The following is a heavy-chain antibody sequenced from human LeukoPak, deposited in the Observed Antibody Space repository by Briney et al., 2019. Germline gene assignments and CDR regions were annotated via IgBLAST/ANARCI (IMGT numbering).Heavy chain of an antibody. J-gene: IGHJ4*02. V-gene: IGHV3-30*04. CDR1: GFTFSSSS. D-gene: IGHD4-23*01. CDR3: ARDPNRLADYGGDYFDH. Sequence: PGGSLRLSCAASGFTFSSSSMHWVRQAPGNGLEWVAVISNDGSHRYYADSVKGRFTISRDNSKNTLSLEMNTLRPEDTALFYCARDPNRLADYGGDYFDHWGQGTLVTVSS. CDR2: ISNDGSHR.